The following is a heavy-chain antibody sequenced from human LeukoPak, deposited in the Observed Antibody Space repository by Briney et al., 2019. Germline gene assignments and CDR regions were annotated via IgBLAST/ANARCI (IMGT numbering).Heavy chain of an antibody. Sequence: GGSVRLSCAASGFTFSSYAMSWVRQAPGKGLEWVSAISCSGGSTYYADSVKGRFTISRDNSKNTLYLQMNSLRAEDTAVYYCAKAPDIVVVPAASTYFDYWGQGTPVTVSS. CDR2: ISCSGGST. J-gene: IGHJ4*02. V-gene: IGHV3-23*01. CDR3: AKAPDIVVVPAASTYFDY. D-gene: IGHD2-2*01. CDR1: GFTFSSYA.